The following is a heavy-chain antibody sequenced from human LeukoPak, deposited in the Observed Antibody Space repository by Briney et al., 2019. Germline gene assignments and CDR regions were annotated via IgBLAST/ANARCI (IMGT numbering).Heavy chain of an antibody. CDR3: ARRGSGASLEYYFDL. D-gene: IGHD1-14*01. CDR1: GGSISSYY. Sequence: PSETLSLTCTVSGGSISSYYWSWIRRPPGKGLEYIGYIYYSGNTNSNPSLTSRVTISVDTSKNQFSLKLSSVTAADTAVYYCARRGSGASLEYYFDLWGRGTLVTVSS. J-gene: IGHJ2*01. V-gene: IGHV4-59*08. CDR2: IYYSGNT.